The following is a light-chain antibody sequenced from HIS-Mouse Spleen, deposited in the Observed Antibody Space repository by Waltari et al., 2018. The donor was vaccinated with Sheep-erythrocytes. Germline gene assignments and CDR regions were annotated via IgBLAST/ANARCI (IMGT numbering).Light chain of an antibody. V-gene: IGLV2-23*01. J-gene: IGLJ3*02. CDR1: SSDVGSSNL. Sequence: SALTQPASVSGSPGQSITISCTGTSSDVGSSNLVPWYQQHPGKAPKLMIYEGSKRPSGVSNRFSGSKSGNTASLTISGLQAEDEADYYCCSYAGSSTPWVFGGGTKLTVL. CDR3: CSYAGSSTPWV. CDR2: EGS.